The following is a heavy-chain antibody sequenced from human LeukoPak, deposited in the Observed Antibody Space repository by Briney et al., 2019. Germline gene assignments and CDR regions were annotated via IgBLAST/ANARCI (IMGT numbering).Heavy chain of an antibody. CDR2: IKQDGSEK. CDR1: GFTFSSYW. D-gene: IGHD4-17*01. J-gene: IGHJ4*02. V-gene: IGHV3-7*01. CDR3: ARSDGDYALDY. Sequence: PGGSLRLSCAASGFTFSSYWMSWVRQAPGKGLEWVANIKQDGSEKYYVDSVKGRFTISRDKSKNTLYLQMNSLRAEDTAVYYCARSDGDYALDYWGQGTLVTVSS.